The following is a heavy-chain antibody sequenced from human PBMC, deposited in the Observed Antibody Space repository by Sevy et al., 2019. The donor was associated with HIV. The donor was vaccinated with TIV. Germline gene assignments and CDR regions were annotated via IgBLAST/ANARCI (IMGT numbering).Heavy chain of an antibody. D-gene: IGHD3-9*01. V-gene: IGHV3-7*01. CDR1: GFTFSSYW. CDR2: IKQDGSEK. Sequence: GGSLRLSCAASGFTFSSYWMSWVRQAPGKGLEWVANIKQDGSEKYYVDSVKGRFTITRDKAKNSLYLQMNSLRAEDTAVYYCARDWDDGTLTGYTTYYYYGMDVWGQGTTVTVSS. CDR3: ARDWDDGTLTGYTTYYYYGMDV. J-gene: IGHJ6*02.